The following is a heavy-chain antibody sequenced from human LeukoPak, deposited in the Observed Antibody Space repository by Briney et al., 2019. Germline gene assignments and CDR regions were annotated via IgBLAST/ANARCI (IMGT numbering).Heavy chain of an antibody. V-gene: IGHV1-69*05. CDR3: ARAGRYCSSTSCYHNWYDP. CDR2: IIPIFGTA. Sequence: ASVKVSCKASGGTFSSYAISWVRQAPGQGLEWMGGIIPIFGTANYAQKFQGRVTITTDESTSTAYMELSSLRSEDTAVYYCARAGRYCSSTSCYHNWYDPWGQGTLVTVSS. D-gene: IGHD2-2*01. J-gene: IGHJ5*02. CDR1: GGTFSSYA.